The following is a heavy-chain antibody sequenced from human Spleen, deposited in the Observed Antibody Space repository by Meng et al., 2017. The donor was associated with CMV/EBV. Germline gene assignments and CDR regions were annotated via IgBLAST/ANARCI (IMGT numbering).Heavy chain of an antibody. D-gene: IGHD2/OR15-2a*01. J-gene: IGHJ6*02. CDR3: ARDFLADYYYGMDV. CDR1: GLIFSNYE. V-gene: IGHV3-21*01. Sequence: GGSLRLSCAASGLIFSNYEMNWVRQAPGTGLEWVSTISSSSSYVEYADSVKGRFTVSRDNAQNSLYLQMNTLRDEDTAVYYCARDFLADYYYGMDVWGQGTTVTVSS. CDR2: ISSSSSYV.